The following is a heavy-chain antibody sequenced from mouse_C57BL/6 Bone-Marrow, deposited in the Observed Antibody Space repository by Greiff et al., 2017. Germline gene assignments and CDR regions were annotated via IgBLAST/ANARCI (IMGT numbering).Heavy chain of an antibody. CDR1: GFNIKDDY. D-gene: IGHD2-3*01. J-gene: IGHJ2*01. CDR3: SSFDGNYFDV. CDR2: IDPELGDT. V-gene: IGHV14-4*01. Sequence: VQLQQSGAELVRPGASVKLSCTASGFNIKDDYIHWVKQRPEQGLEWIGWIDPELGDTEYASKFQGKATITSDTSSNTAYLRLRSLTSEDTAVYYCSSFDGNYFDVWGQGTPLTVAS.